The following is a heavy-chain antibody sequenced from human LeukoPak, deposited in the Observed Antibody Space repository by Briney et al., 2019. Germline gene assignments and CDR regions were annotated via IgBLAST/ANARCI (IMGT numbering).Heavy chain of an antibody. CDR1: GYTFTDYY. CDR3: ARGMGGYDSKYYFDY. Sequence: ASVKVSCKASGYTFTDYYIHWVRQAPGQGLEWMGWINPNSGVANYAQKFQGRVTMTRDTSISTAYMELSRLRSDDTAVYYCARGMGGYDSKYYFDYWGQGTLVTVSS. CDR2: INPNSGVA. J-gene: IGHJ4*02. V-gene: IGHV1-2*02. D-gene: IGHD5-12*01.